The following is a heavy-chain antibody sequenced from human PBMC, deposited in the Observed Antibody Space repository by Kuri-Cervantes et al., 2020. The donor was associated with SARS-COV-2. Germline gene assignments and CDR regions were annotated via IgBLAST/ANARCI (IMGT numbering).Heavy chain of an antibody. V-gene: IGHV4-4*07. CDR3: AGELYKTGRIDY. D-gene: IGHD7-27*01. CDR2: IYTSGST. CDR1: GGSISSRY. J-gene: IGHJ4*02. Sequence: GSLRLSCTVSGGSISSRYWSWIRQPAGKGLEWIGRIYTSGSTNYNPSLKSRVTMSVDTSKNQFSLKLSSVTATDTAVYYCAGELYKTGRIDYWGQGTLVTVSS.